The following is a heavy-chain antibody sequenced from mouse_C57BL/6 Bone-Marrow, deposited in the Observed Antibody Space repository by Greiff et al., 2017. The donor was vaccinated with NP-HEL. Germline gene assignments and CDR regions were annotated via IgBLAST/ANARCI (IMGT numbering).Heavy chain of an antibody. J-gene: IGHJ1*03. Sequence: EVKVVESEGGLVQPGSSMKLSCTASGFTFSDYYMAWVRQVPEKGLEWVANINYDGSSTYYLDSLKSRFIISRDNAKNILYLQMSSLKSEDTATYYCARDRRGSSYAYWYFDVWGTGTTVTVSS. D-gene: IGHD1-1*01. V-gene: IGHV5-16*01. CDR1: GFTFSDYY. CDR3: ARDRRGSSYAYWYFDV. CDR2: INYDGSST.